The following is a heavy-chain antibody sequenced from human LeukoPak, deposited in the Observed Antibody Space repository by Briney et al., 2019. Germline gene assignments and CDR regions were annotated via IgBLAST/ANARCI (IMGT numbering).Heavy chain of an antibody. Sequence: PGGSLRLSCAASGFTFSDYYMSWIRQAPGKGLECVSYISDTSSYTNYADSVKGRFTISRDNAENSLFLQMNSLRAEDTAVYYCARVSYYFDYWGHGTLVTVSS. V-gene: IGHV3-11*05. J-gene: IGHJ4*01. CDR1: GFTFSDYY. CDR3: ARVSYYFDY. CDR2: ISDTSSYT.